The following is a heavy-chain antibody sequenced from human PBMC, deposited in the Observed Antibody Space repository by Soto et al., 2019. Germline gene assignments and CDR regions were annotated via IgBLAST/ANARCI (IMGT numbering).Heavy chain of an antibody. CDR1: GFRFDDYA. J-gene: IGHJ4*02. CDR3: AKESSLETTGRVPSFDH. V-gene: IGHV3-9*03. CDR2: VGWNRGII. D-gene: IGHD2-8*02. Sequence: EVQLVESGGGLVQPGRSLRLSCAASGFRFDDYAIHWVRQAPGKGLEWVSGVGWNRGIIGYADSVTGRFIISRDNAKNSLYLQMNSLRPEDMALYYCAKESSLETTGRVPSFDHWGQGTLVTVAS.